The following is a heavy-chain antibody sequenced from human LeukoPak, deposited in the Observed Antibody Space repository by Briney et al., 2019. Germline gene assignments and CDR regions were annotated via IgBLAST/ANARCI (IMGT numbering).Heavy chain of an antibody. J-gene: IGHJ6*02. CDR3: ARDKGPYCSGGSCPYYYYYGMDV. D-gene: IGHD2-15*01. V-gene: IGHV1-46*01. Sequence: GASVKVSCKASRYTFTSYYMHWVRQAPGQGLEWMGIINPSGCSTSYAQKFQGRVTMTRDTSTSTVYMELSSLRSEDTAVYYCARDKGPYCSGGSCPYYYYYGMDVWGQGTTVTVSS. CDR1: RYTFTSYY. CDR2: INPSGCST.